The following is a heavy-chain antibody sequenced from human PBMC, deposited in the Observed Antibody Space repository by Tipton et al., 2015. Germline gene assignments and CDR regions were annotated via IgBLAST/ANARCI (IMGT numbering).Heavy chain of an antibody. Sequence: SLRLSCAASGFTFSMHWMHWVRQAPGKGLVWVSRITADGGDTSYADSVQGRFTISRDNTRNTLYLQMNSLRADDTAVYYCARVGYCGGSCFSGYYGMDVWGRGTTVTVSS. CDR2: ITADGGDT. J-gene: IGHJ6*02. CDR1: GFTFSMHW. D-gene: IGHD2-21*01. CDR3: ARVGYCGGSCFSGYYGMDV. V-gene: IGHV3-74*01.